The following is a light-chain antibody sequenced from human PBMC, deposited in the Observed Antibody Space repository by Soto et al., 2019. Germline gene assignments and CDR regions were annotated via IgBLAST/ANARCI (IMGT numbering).Light chain of an antibody. CDR3: QQYNSYPYT. V-gene: IGKV1-5*03. J-gene: IGKJ2*01. Sequence: DIQMTQSPSTLSASVGDRVIITCRASQSISCWLAWYQQKPGRAPNLLIYKASSLASGVPSRFSGSGSGTEFTLTISSLQPDDFATYYCQQYNSYPYTFGQGTKLEIK. CDR1: QSISCW. CDR2: KAS.